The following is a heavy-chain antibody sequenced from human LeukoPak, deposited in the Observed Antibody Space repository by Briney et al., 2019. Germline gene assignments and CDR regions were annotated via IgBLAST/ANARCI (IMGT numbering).Heavy chain of an antibody. V-gene: IGHV5-51*01. J-gene: IGHJ6*02. Sequence: GESLQISCKGSGYSFTSYWIGWVRQMPGKGLEWMGIIYPGDSDTRYSPSFQGQVTISADKSISTAYLQWSSLKASDTAMYYCARLWGGSAYYYYGMDVWGQGTTVTVSS. CDR1: GYSFTSYW. D-gene: IGHD3-10*01. CDR2: IYPGDSDT. CDR3: ARLWGGSAYYYYGMDV.